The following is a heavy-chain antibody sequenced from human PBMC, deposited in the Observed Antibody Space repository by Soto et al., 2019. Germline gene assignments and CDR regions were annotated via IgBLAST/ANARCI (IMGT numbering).Heavy chain of an antibody. CDR2: IGTTGDT. J-gene: IGHJ4*02. Sequence: EVQLVESGGGLVQPGWSLRLSCSASGFTFSSYDMHWVRQGTGKGLEWVSAIGTTGDTYYAVSVKGRFTISRENAKNSLYLQMNSLRAGDTAIYFCARAIGPTLFDYWGQGTLVTVSS. CDR1: GFTFSSYD. V-gene: IGHV3-13*04. D-gene: IGHD3-22*01. CDR3: ARAIGPTLFDY.